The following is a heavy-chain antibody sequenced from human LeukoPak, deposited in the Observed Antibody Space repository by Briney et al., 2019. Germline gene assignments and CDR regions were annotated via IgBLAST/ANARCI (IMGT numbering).Heavy chain of an antibody. CDR1: GFAFITFG. D-gene: IGHD2-15*01. CDR2: IRYDGSNT. J-gene: IGHJ5*02. V-gene: IGHV3-30*02. CDR3: AKDLRYCSAGSCP. Sequence: PGGSLRLSCAASGFAFITFGMHWVRQAPGKGLEWLAYIRYDGSNTFHADSVKGRFTISRDNSKNTLYLQMDSLRAEDTAVYYCAKDLRYCSAGSCPWGQGTLVTVSS.